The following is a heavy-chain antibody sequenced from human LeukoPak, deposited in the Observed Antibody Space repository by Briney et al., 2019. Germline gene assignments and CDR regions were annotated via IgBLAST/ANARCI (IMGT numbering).Heavy chain of an antibody. Sequence: SVKVSCKASGGTFSSYAISWVRQAPGQGLEWMGRIIPILGIANYAQKFQGRVTITADKSTSTAYMELSSLRSEDTAVYYCARDPQSYYYDSSGYYYVDAFDIWGQGTMVTVSS. CDR1: GGTFSSYA. V-gene: IGHV1-69*04. CDR3: ARDPQSYYYDSSGYYYVDAFDI. D-gene: IGHD3-22*01. CDR2: IIPILGIA. J-gene: IGHJ3*02.